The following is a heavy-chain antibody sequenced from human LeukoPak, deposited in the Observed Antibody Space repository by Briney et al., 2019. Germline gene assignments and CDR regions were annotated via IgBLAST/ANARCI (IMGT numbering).Heavy chain of an antibody. Sequence: PGGSLRLSCAASGFTFSSYSMNWVRQAPGKGLEWVSSISSSSSYIYYADSVKGRFTISRDNAKNSLYLQMNSLRAEDTAVYYCAREDCSGGSCYHDYWGQGTLVTVSS. V-gene: IGHV3-21*01. D-gene: IGHD2-15*01. CDR3: AREDCSGGSCYHDY. CDR2: ISSSSSYI. J-gene: IGHJ4*02. CDR1: GFTFSSYS.